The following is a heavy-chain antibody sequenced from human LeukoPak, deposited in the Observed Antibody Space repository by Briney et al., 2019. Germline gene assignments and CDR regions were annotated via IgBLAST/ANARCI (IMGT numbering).Heavy chain of an antibody. CDR1: GYTFTGYY. CDR3: ARGAISGYYLWFDY. J-gene: IGHJ5*01. V-gene: IGHV1-2*06. Sequence: ASVKVSCKASGYTFTGYYMHWVRQAPGQGLEWMGRINPNSGGTNYAQKFQGRVTMTRDTSISTAYMELSRLRSDDTAVYYCARGAISGYYLWFDYWGQRTLVTVSS. CDR2: INPNSGGT. D-gene: IGHD3-22*01.